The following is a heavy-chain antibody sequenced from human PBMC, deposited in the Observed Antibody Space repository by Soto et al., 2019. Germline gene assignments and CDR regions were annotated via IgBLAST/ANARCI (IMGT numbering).Heavy chain of an antibody. CDR3: TTGQFWSGYYDAFDI. CDR2: IKSKTDGGTT. D-gene: IGHD3-3*02. J-gene: IGHJ3*02. Sequence: GGSLRLSCAASGFTFSNAWMSWVRQAPGKGLEWVGRIKSKTDGGTTDYAAPVKGRFTISRDDSKNTLYLQMNSLKTEDTAVYYCTTGQFWSGYYDAFDIWGQGTMVTVSS. CDR1: GFTFSNAW. V-gene: IGHV3-15*01.